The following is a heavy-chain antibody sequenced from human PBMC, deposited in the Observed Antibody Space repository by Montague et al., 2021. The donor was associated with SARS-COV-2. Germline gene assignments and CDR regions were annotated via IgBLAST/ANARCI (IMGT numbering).Heavy chain of an antibody. CDR3: ARPRRQMAGTIPGGDAFDI. Sequence: SVKVSCKASGGTLNKYAINWVRQAPGHGLEWMGGMIPVLGTATYAQKFQDRVTFTADVSTTTAYLEVTSLTSEDTAVYYCARPRRQMAGTIPGGDAFDIWGQGTMVTVSS. CDR1: GGTLNKYA. J-gene: IGHJ3*02. CDR2: MIPVLGTA. V-gene: IGHV1-69*13. D-gene: IGHD5-24*01.